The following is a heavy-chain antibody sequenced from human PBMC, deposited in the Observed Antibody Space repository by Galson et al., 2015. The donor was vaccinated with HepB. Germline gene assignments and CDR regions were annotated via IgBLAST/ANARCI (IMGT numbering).Heavy chain of an antibody. CDR2: ISGSGGST. CDR1: GFTFSSYA. D-gene: IGHD3-9*01. CDR3: AKDRHPYDMIHPGLFDY. Sequence: SLRLSCAASGFTFSSYAMSWVRQAPGKGLEWVSAISGSGGSTYYADSVKGRFTISRDNSKNTLYLQMNSLRAEDTAVYYCAKDRHPYDMIHPGLFDYWGQGTLVTVSS. J-gene: IGHJ4*02. V-gene: IGHV3-23*01.